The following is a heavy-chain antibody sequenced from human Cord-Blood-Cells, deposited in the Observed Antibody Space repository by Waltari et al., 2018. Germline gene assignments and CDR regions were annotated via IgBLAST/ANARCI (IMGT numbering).Heavy chain of an antibody. D-gene: IGHD3-9*01. V-gene: IGHV1-69*01. J-gene: IGHJ3*02. CDR3: ASPHISTGYAFDI. Sequence: QVQLVQSGAEVKKPGSSVKVSCKASGGTFSSYAISWVRQAPGKGLEWMGGIIPIFGTANYAPKFQGGVTITGDESTSRAYRELSSLRSEDTAVDDCASPHISTGYAFDIWGQGTMVTVSS. CDR1: GGTFSSYA. CDR2: IIPIFGTA.